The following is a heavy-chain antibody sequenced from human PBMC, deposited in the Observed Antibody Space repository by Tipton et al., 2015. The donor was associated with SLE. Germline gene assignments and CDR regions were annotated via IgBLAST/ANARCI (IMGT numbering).Heavy chain of an antibody. CDR1: GYTFSTYG. D-gene: IGHD4-23*01. J-gene: IGHJ5*02. V-gene: IGHV1-18*01. CDR2: INTPNGNT. CDR3: ERGPDSGGNSAYVQP. Sequence: QVQLLQSGAEEEKPGASVKVSCKASGYTFSTYGITWVRQAPGQGLEWMGWINTPNGNTNFARKHQGRLTMTTDTSTSTVYMELRRLESGDTAVYYCERGPDSGGNSAYVQPWGQGTLVTVSS.